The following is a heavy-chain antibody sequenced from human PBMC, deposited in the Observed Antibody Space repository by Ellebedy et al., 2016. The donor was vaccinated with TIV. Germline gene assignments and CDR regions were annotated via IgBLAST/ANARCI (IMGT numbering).Heavy chain of an antibody. Sequence: GGSLRLSCVASGFSFRSYWMTWVRQAPGKGLEWVANINQDGSDEYYVDSVKGRFTISRDNAQKSMYLQMNSLRVEDTAVYFCARDGAYGDYAPGQYGMDVWGQGTTVIVS. J-gene: IGHJ6*02. CDR3: ARDGAYGDYAPGQYGMDV. CDR1: GFSFRSYW. CDR2: INQDGSDE. D-gene: IGHD4-17*01. V-gene: IGHV3-7*03.